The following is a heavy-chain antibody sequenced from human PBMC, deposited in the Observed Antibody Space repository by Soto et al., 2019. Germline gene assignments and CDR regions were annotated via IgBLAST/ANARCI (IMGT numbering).Heavy chain of an antibody. CDR2: ISGSGGST. CDR1: GFTFSSYA. D-gene: IGHD4-17*01. CDR3: AKNYGDYVWWFDP. Sequence: VQLLESGGGLVQPGGSLRLSCAASGFTFSSYAMSWVRQAPGKVLEWVSAISGSGGSTYYADSVKGRFTISTDNSKNRLYLQMTSLSAEDTAVYYCAKNYGDYVWWFDPWGQGTLVTVSS. V-gene: IGHV3-23*01. J-gene: IGHJ5*02.